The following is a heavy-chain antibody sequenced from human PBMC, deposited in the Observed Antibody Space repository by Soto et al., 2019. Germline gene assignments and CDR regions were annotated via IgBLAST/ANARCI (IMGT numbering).Heavy chain of an antibody. D-gene: IGHD3-22*01. CDR1: GYTFTSYD. Sequence: GASVKVSCKASGYTFTSYDINWVRQARGQRLEWIGWIVVGSGNTNYAQKFQERVTITRDMSTSTAYMELSSLRSEDTAVYYCAADPYDSSGYYFDYWGQGTLVTVSS. CDR3: AADPYDSSGYYFDY. J-gene: IGHJ4*02. CDR2: IVVGSGNT. V-gene: IGHV1-58*02.